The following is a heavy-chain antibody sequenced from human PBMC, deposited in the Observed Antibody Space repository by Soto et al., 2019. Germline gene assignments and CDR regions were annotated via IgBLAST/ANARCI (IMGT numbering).Heavy chain of an antibody. D-gene: IGHD5-18*01. CDR1: GFTFNNNA. Sequence: PGGSLRLSCAASGFTFNNNAMSWVRQAPGKGLEWLSVISGGGANTYYADSVKGRFTISRDNSKNTLYLQMNSLRAEDTAVYYCAKEGDLIGYNYGSCFDYWGQGTLVTVSS. V-gene: IGHV3-23*01. J-gene: IGHJ4*02. CDR2: ISGGGANT. CDR3: AKEGDLIGYNYGSCFDY.